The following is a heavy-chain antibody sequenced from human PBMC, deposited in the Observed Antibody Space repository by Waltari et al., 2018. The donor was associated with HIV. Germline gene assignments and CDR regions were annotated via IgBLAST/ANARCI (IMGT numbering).Heavy chain of an antibody. V-gene: IGHV1-2*02. J-gene: IGHJ4*02. CDR1: GYTFTGYY. Sequence: QVQLVQSGAEVKKPGASVKVSCKASGYTFTGYYMHWVRQAPGQGLEWMGWINPTSRGTNYARKFEGRVTMTRDTSISTAYMELSRLRSDDTAVYYCARGGYRGPGLIPNFDCWGQGTLVTVSS. D-gene: IGHD1-26*01. CDR3: ARGGYRGPGLIPNFDC. CDR2: INPTSRGT.